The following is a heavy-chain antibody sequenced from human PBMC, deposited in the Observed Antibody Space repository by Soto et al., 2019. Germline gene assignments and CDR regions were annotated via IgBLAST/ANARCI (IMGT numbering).Heavy chain of an antibody. Sequence: SETLSLTCTVSGGSINTFYWSWVRQPAWKGLEWIGRIFSSGSTSFNPSLESRVAMSVDTSKNHFSLNLSSVTAADMAVYYCAREGSYSAYNFAHGIQLWSFDFWGQGALVTVSS. CDR3: AREGSYSAYNFAHGIQLWSFDF. CDR1: GGSINTFY. D-gene: IGHD5-12*01. V-gene: IGHV4-4*07. CDR2: IFSSGST. J-gene: IGHJ4*02.